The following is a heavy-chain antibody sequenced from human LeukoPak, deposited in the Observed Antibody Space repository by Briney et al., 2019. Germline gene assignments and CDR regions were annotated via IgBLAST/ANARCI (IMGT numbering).Heavy chain of an antibody. CDR2: ISAYNGNT. D-gene: IGHD6-19*01. J-gene: IGHJ4*02. V-gene: IGHV1-18*01. CDR3: ARDDWQWLELDY. Sequence: ASVKVSCKASGYTFTSYGISWVRQAPGQGLEWMGWISAYNGNTNYAQKLQGRVTMTTDTSTSTAYMELRSLRSDDTAVYYRARDDWQWLELDYWGQGTLVTVSS. CDR1: GYTFTSYG.